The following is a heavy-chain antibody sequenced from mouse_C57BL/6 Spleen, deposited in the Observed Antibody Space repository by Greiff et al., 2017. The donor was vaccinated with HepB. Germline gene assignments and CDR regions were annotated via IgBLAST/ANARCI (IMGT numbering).Heavy chain of an antibody. CDR3: ARNGADYDYDGGFAY. D-gene: IGHD2-4*01. CDR1: GFSLTSYG. V-gene: IGHV2-2*01. Sequence: QVQLQQSGPGLVQPSQRLSITCTVSGFSLTSYGVHWVRQSPGKGLEWLGVIWSGGSTDYNAAFISRLSISKDNSKSQVFFKMNSLQSDDTAIYYFARNGADYDYDGGFAYWGQGTLVTVSA. J-gene: IGHJ3*01. CDR2: IWSGGST.